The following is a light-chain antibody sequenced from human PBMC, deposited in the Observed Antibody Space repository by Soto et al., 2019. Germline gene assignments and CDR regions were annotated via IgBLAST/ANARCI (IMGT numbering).Light chain of an antibody. CDR3: MQALQTPLT. CDR1: QSLLHTNGYNY. V-gene: IGKV2-28*01. Sequence: DIVMTQSPLSLPVTPGEPASISCRSSQSLLHTNGYNYLDWYLQKAGQSPQLLIYLGSNRASGVPDRFSGGGSGTDFTLKISRVEAEDVGVYYCMQALQTPLTFGQGTRLEIK. J-gene: IGKJ5*01. CDR2: LGS.